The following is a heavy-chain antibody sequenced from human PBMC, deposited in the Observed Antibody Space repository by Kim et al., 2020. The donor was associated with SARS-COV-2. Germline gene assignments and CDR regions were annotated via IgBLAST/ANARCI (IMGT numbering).Heavy chain of an antibody. CDR1: GGSISSSSYY. Sequence: SETLSLTCTVSGGSISSSSYYWGWIRQPPGKGLEWIGSIYYSGSTYYNPSLKSRVTISVDTSKNQFSLKLSSVTAADTAVYYCARPTVTSRWFDPWGQGTLVTVSS. D-gene: IGHD4-17*01. J-gene: IGHJ5*02. V-gene: IGHV4-39*01. CDR2: IYYSGST. CDR3: ARPTVTSRWFDP.